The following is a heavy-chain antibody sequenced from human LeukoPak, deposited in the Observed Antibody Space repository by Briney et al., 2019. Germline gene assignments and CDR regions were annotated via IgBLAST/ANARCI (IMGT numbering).Heavy chain of an antibody. CDR3: ARDFRGGYDFWSGYYTPYYFDY. V-gene: IGHV3-23*01. CDR2: ISGSGGST. D-gene: IGHD3-3*01. J-gene: IGHJ4*02. CDR1: GGSISSSN. Sequence: ETLSLTCAVSGGSISSSNWWSWVRQPPGKGLEWVSAISGSGGSTYYADSVKGRFTISRDNSKNTLYLQMNSLRAEDTAVYYCARDFRGGYDFWSGYYTPYYFDYWGQGTLVTVSP.